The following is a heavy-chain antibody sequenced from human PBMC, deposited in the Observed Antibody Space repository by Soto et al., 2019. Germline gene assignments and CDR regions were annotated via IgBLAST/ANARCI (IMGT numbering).Heavy chain of an antibody. CDR2: ISWDSGTI. CDR1: GFTFGDHA. D-gene: IGHD3-3*01. Sequence: PGGSLRLSCAASGFTFGDHAMHWVRQVPGRGLEWVSGISWDSGTIDYGDSVKGRFTISRDNAKNSLYLQMDSLRPEDTAFYFCAKDNGGVWSVHRRGSYAYSGIDVWGQGTTVTVSS. V-gene: IGHV3-9*01. CDR3: AKDNGGVWSVHRRGSYAYSGIDV. J-gene: IGHJ6*02.